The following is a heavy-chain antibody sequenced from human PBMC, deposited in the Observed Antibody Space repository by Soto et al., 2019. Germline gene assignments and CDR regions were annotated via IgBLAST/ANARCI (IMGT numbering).Heavy chain of an antibody. J-gene: IGHJ4*02. Sequence: SETLSLTCTVSGGSISSGDYYWSWIRQPPGKGLEWIGYIYYTGSTYYNPSLKSRLTISVDTSKNQFSLKLTSVTAADTAVYFCARYQKGPFDYWGQGTLVTVSS. CDR3: ARYQKGPFDY. CDR2: IYYTGST. D-gene: IGHD2-2*01. V-gene: IGHV4-30-4*01. CDR1: GGSISSGDYY.